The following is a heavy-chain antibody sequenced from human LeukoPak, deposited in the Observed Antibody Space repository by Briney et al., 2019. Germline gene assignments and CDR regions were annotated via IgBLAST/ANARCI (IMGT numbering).Heavy chain of an antibody. D-gene: IGHD3-3*02. V-gene: IGHV4-59*08. CDR1: GGSINNYY. Sequence: KSSETLSHTCTVSGGSINNYYWSWIRQPPGKGLEWVAYIYYSGRTNYNPSLKSRVTTSVDTSKNQFSLRLTSVTAADTAVYYCARHDMKWAFYVHWGQGALVTVSS. J-gene: IGHJ4*02. CDR3: ARHDMKWAFYVH. CDR2: IYYSGRT.